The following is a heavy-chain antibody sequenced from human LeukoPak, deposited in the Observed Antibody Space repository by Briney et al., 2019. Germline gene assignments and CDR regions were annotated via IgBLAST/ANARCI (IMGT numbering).Heavy chain of an antibody. Sequence: PGGSLRLSCAASGFPFGNFPVSGAPQPQGRGRGWVSVISGSGESTYYPDSVRGRFTISRDNSKNTLYLQMDSLRVEDTAVYYCAKDRSTGSPPPGYWGQGTLVTVSS. CDR1: GFPFGNFP. CDR2: ISGSGEST. D-gene: IGHD1-26*01. CDR3: AKDRSTGSPPPGY. J-gene: IGHJ4*02. V-gene: IGHV3-23*01.